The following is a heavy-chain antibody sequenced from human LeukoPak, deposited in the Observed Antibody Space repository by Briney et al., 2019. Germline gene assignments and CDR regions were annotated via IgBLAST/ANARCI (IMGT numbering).Heavy chain of an antibody. CDR2: IYTSGSN. V-gene: IGHV4-61*02. CDR1: GGSISSGSYY. Sequence: SETLSLTCTVSGGSISSGSYYWSWIRQPAGKGLEWIGRIYTSGSNNYNPSLKSRVTISVDTSKNQFSLKLSSVTAADTAVYYCARTDYRGMKYYFDYWGQGTLVTVSS. D-gene: IGHD4-11*01. J-gene: IGHJ4*02. CDR3: ARTDYRGMKYYFDY.